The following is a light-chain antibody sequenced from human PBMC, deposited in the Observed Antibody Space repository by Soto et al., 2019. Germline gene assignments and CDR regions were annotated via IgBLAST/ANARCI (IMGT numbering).Light chain of an antibody. Sequence: QSVLTQPPSVSAAPGQTVTISCSGSSSNIGNNYVSWYQQLPGTAPKLLIYGNNNRPSGIPDRFSGSKSGTSATLGITGLQTGDEADYYCGTWDSSLSAVVFGGGTKLTVL. CDR3: GTWDSSLSAVV. CDR1: SSNIGNNY. J-gene: IGLJ2*01. CDR2: GNN. V-gene: IGLV1-51*02.